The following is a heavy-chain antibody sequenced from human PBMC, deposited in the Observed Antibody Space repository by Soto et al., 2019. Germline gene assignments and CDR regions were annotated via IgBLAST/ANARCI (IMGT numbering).Heavy chain of an antibody. CDR2: IYYSGST. D-gene: IGHD3-10*01. J-gene: IGHJ4*02. CDR3: ARELEGSGSFDY. CDR1: GGSISSGGYY. V-gene: IGHV4-31*03. Sequence: QVQLQESGPGLVKPSQTLSLTCTVSGGSISSGGYYWSWIRPHPGKGLEWIGYIYYSGSTYYNPSLKSRVTISVDTSKNQFSLKLSSVPAADTAVYYCARELEGSGSFDYWGQGTLVTVSS.